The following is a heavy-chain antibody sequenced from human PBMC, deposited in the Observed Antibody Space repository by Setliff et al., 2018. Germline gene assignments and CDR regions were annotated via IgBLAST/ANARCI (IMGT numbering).Heavy chain of an antibody. J-gene: IGHJ5*02. CDR2: INPNSGGT. V-gene: IGHV1-2*06. Sequence: ASVKVSCKASGYTFTGYYMHWVRQAPGQGLEWMGRINPNSGGTNYARKFQGRVTMTRDTSISTAYMELSRLRSDDTAVYYCARSYYYDSSAANWFDPWGQGTLVTVSS. D-gene: IGHD3-22*01. CDR3: ARSYYYDSSAANWFDP. CDR1: GYTFTGYY.